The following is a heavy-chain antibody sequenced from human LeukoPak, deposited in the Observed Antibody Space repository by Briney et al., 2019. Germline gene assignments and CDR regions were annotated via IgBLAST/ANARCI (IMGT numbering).Heavy chain of an antibody. V-gene: IGHV3-48*03. CDR2: ISSRGGTI. Sequence: GGSLRLSCAASGFAFSSYEMTWVRQAPGKGLEWVSYISSRGGTIYYADSVKGRFTISRDNAKNSLYLQMNSLRAEDTAVYYCAELGITMIGGVWGKGTTVTISS. D-gene: IGHD3-10*02. CDR1: GFAFSSYE. J-gene: IGHJ6*04. CDR3: AELGITMIGGV.